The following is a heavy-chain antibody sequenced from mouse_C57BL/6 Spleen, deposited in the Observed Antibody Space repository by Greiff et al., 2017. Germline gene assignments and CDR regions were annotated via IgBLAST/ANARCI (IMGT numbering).Heavy chain of an antibody. CDR2: IHPNSGST. D-gene: IGHD1-1*01. Sequence: VQLQQPGAELVKPGASVKLSCKASGYTFTSYWMHWVKQRPGQGLEWIGMIHPNSGSTNYNEKFKSKATLTVDKSSSTAYMQLSSLTSEDSAVYYCARSGTTVVAGGFDYWGQGTTLTVSS. J-gene: IGHJ2*01. V-gene: IGHV1-64*01. CDR3: ARSGTTVVAGGFDY. CDR1: GYTFTSYW.